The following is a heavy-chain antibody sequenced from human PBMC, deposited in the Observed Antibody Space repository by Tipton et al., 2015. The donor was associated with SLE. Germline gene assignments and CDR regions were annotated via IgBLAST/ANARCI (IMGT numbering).Heavy chain of an antibody. J-gene: IGHJ6*03. V-gene: IGHV4-4*01. CDR1: GITFVTHGM. CDR2: VSHSGSA. Sequence: SLRLSCAASGITFVTHGMTWVRQPSGKGLEWIGDVSHSGSAKYNPSLKSRVTISVDMSKNQFSLRLSSVTATDTAVYFCARARQRLSDYYYYYYYMDVWGKGTTVTVFS. CDR3: ARARQRLSDYYYYYYYMDV.